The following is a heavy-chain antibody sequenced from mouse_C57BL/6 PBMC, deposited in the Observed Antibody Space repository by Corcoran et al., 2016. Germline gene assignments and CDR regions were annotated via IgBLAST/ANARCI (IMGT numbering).Heavy chain of an antibody. D-gene: IGHD2-3*01. CDR1: GYTFTTYG. V-gene: IGHV9-3*01. J-gene: IGHJ3*01. CDR2: INTYSGVP. CDR3: ASFDGYYVVAY. Sequence: QIQLVQSGPELKKPGETVKISCKASGYTFTTYGMSWVKQAPGKGLKWMGWINTYSGVPTYADDFKGRFAFSLETSASTAYLQINNLKNEDTATYFCASFDGYYVVAYWGQGTLVTVSA.